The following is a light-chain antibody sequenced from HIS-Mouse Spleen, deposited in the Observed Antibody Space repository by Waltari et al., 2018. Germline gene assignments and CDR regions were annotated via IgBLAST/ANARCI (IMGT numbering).Light chain of an antibody. V-gene: IGLV2-23*01. Sequence: QSALTQPASVSGSPGQSITISCTGTSSDVGSYNLVSWYQQHPGKAPKPMIYEGSTRASGVSNLFSGSKSGKTASLTISGLQAEDEADYYCCSYAGSSTWVFGGGTKLTVL. CDR2: EGS. J-gene: IGLJ3*02. CDR3: CSYAGSSTWV. CDR1: SSDVGSYNL.